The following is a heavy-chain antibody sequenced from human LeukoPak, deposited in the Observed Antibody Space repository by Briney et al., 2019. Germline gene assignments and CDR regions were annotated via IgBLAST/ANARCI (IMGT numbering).Heavy chain of an antibody. D-gene: IGHD6-13*01. CDR3: ARGVIPGIGEPVYYFDY. Sequence: TSETLSLTCTVSGYSISSGYYWGWIRQPPGKGLEWIGSIYHSGSTYYNPSLKSRVTISVDTSKNQFSLKLSSVTAADTAVYYCARGVIPGIGEPVYYFDYWGQGTLVTVSS. CDR1: GYSISSGYY. CDR2: IYHSGST. J-gene: IGHJ4*02. V-gene: IGHV4-38-2*02.